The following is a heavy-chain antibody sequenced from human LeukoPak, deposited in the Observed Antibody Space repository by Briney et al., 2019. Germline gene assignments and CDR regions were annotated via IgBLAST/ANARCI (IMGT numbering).Heavy chain of an antibody. CDR2: ISAYNGNT. J-gene: IGHJ4*02. D-gene: IGHD4-23*01. CDR3: ALTPPDNDYFDY. V-gene: IGHV1-18*01. CDR1: GYTFTSYA. Sequence: GASVKVSCKASGYTFTSYAISWVRQAPGQGLEWMGWISAYNGNTDYAQKLQGRVTMTTDTSTSTAYMELRSLRSDDTAVYYCALTPPDNDYFDYWGQGTLVTVSS.